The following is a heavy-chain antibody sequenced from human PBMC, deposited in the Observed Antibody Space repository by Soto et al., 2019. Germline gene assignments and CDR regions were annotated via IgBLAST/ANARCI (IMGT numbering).Heavy chain of an antibody. CDR2: ISGSGGST. D-gene: IGHD3-22*01. V-gene: IGHV3-23*01. CDR3: SKDATWHYDSGPRWYFDL. Sequence: PGGSLRLSCAASGFTFSTYAMGWVRQAPGKGLEWVSAISGSGGSTYYADSVKGRFTISRDNSKNTLYLQMNRLRAEDTAVYYCSKDATWHYDSGPRWYFDLWGQGTLVTVSS. CDR1: GFTFSTYA. J-gene: IGHJ4*02.